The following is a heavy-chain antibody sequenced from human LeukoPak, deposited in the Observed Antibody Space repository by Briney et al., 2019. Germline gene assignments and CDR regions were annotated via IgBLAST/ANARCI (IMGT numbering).Heavy chain of an antibody. Sequence: SVKVSCKASGYTFTSYGISWVRQAPGQGLEWMGGIIPIFGTANYAQKFQGRVTITADESTSTAYMELSSLRSEDTAVYYCAGSPYYYDSSGYSYWGQGTLVTVSS. CDR2: IIPIFGTA. CDR1: GYTFTSYG. J-gene: IGHJ4*02. D-gene: IGHD3-22*01. V-gene: IGHV1-69*13. CDR3: AGSPYYYDSSGYSY.